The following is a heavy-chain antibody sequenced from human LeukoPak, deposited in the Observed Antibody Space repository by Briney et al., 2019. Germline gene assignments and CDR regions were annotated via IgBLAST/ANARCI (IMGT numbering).Heavy chain of an antibody. V-gene: IGHV1-18*04. J-gene: IGHJ6*02. CDR2: ISAYNGNT. Sequence: GASVTVSCTASAYTFTGYYMHWVRQAPGQGLEWMGWISAYNGNTNYAQNLQGRVTMTTDTSTSTAYMELRSLRSDDTAVFYCARARYSSSPPDVWGQGTTVTVSS. D-gene: IGHD6-6*01. CDR3: ARARYSSSPPDV. CDR1: AYTFTGYY.